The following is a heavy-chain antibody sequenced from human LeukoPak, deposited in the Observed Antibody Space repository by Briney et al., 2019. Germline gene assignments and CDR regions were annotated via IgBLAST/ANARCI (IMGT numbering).Heavy chain of an antibody. Sequence: GGSLRLSCAASGFTFSSYWMSWVRQAPGKGLEWVANIKQDGSEKYYVDSVKGRFTISRDNAKNSLYLQMNSLRAEDTAVYYCARDLRYFDWLLFPYYFDYWGQGTLVTVSS. CDR3: ARDLRYFDWLLFPYYFDY. CDR2: IKQDGSEK. CDR1: GFTFSSYW. V-gene: IGHV3-7*01. D-gene: IGHD3-9*01. J-gene: IGHJ4*02.